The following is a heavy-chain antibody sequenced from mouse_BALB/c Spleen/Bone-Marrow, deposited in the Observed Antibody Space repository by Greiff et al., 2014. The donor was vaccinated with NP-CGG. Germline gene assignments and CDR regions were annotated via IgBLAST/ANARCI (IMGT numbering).Heavy chain of an antibody. CDR1: GFSLTSYG. CDR3: ARSTMITEGFAY. D-gene: IGHD2-4*01. V-gene: IGHV2-9*02. CDR2: IWAGGST. Sequence: VKLEESGPGLVAPSQSLSITCTVSGFSLTSYGVHWVRQPPGKGLEWLGVIWAGGSTNYNSALMYRLSISKDNSKSQVFLKMNSLQTDDTAMYYCARSTMITEGFAYWGQGTLVTVSA. J-gene: IGHJ3*01.